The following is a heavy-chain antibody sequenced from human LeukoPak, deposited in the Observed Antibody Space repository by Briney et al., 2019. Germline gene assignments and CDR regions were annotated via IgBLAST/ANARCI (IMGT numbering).Heavy chain of an antibody. D-gene: IGHD1-26*01. Sequence: PGGSLRLSCAASGFTFSSYAMHWVRQAPGKGLEWVAVISYDGSNKYYADSVKGRFTISRDNSKNTLYLQMNSLRAEDTAVYYCARGGWELLHRDGWEANYWGQGTLVTVSS. CDR2: ISYDGSNK. CDR3: ARGGWELLHRDGWEANY. J-gene: IGHJ4*02. CDR1: GFTFSSYA. V-gene: IGHV3-30-3*01.